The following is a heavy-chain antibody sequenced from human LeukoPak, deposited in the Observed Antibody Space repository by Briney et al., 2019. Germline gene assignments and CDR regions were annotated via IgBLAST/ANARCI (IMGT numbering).Heavy chain of an antibody. CDR1: GASVSSDY. CDR2: THYRGDI. V-gene: IGHV4-59*02. J-gene: IGHJ4*02. CDR3: GRNLGSGSDH. Sequence: SETLSLTCSVSGASVSSDYWNWIRQSPGRGLEWIGYTHYRGDINYNPSLKSRLTMSVDASSNQVSLKLSSVTAADAAVYYCGRNLGSGSDHWGQGALVTVSS. D-gene: IGHD3-10*01.